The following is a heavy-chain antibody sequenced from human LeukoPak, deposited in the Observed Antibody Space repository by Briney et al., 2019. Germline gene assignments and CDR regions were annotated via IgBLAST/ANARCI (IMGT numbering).Heavy chain of an antibody. D-gene: IGHD4-11*01. CDR2: ISGSGGST. CDR1: GFTFSSYA. V-gene: IGHV3-23*01. CDR3: AKGSDGSNYTPSDY. J-gene: IGHJ4*02. Sequence: GGSLRLSCAASGFTFSSYAMSWVRQAPGKGLEWVSSISGSGGSTYHADSVKGRFTISRDNSKNTLCLQMNSLRAEDTAVYYCAKGSDGSNYTPSDYWGQGTLVTVSS.